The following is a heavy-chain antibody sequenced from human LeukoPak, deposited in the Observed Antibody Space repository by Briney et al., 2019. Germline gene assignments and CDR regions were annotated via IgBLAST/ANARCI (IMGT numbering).Heavy chain of an antibody. V-gene: IGHV1-69*04. D-gene: IGHD3-10*01. Sequence: GASVKVSCKASGGTFSSYAISWVRQAPGQGLEWMGRIIPILGIANYAQKFQGRVTITADKSTSTAYMELSSLRSEDTAVYYCASSGITMVRGLPRDGMDVWGQGTTVTVSS. CDR1: GGTFSSYA. CDR2: IIPILGIA. CDR3: ASSGITMVRGLPRDGMDV. J-gene: IGHJ6*02.